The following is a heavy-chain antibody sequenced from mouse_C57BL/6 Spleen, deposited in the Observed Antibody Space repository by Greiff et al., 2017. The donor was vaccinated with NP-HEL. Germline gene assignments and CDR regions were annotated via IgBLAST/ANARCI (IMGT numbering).Heavy chain of an antibody. Sequence: EVKRQQAGPERGKPGASVKISGKASGYSFTGYDMHWVKQSHGNILDWIGYIYPYNGVSSYNQKFKGKATLTVDKSSSTAYMELRSLTSEDSAVYYCARNYYGSSYYAMDYWGQGTSVTVSS. D-gene: IGHD1-1*01. V-gene: IGHV1-31*01. CDR1: GYSFTGYD. CDR3: ARNYYGSSYYAMDY. J-gene: IGHJ4*01. CDR2: IYPYNGVS.